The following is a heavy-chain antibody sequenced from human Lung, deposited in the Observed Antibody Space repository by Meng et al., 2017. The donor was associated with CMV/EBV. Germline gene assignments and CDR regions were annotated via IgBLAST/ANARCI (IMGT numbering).Heavy chain of an antibody. CDR3: TRGPMRSWFDP. CDR1: GGSFSTYY. Sequence: SXTLSLTCAVYGGSFSTYYWTWIRQSPGKGLTWIGEIDHNGSPNYSPSLKSRVTMSVDTSNNHFSLKLTSVTAADSGVYYCTRGPMRSWFDPWGQGTLVTVSS. CDR2: IDHNGSP. J-gene: IGHJ5*02. V-gene: IGHV4-34*01.